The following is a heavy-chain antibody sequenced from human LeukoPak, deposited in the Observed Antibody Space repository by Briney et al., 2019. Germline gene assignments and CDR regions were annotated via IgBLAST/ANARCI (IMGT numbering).Heavy chain of an antibody. CDR1: GYSFSTHW. V-gene: IGHV5-51*04. D-gene: IGHD6-19*01. Sequence: GESLKISCKGSGYSFSTHWIAWVRQMPGKGLEGMGIIYPGNSESRYSPSFEGQVTISADKPTTTAYLQWNRMRASDTAMYYCARVQSSGYLGPLHFQYWGQGTLVIVSS. CDR3: ARVQSSGYLGPLHFQY. J-gene: IGHJ1*01. CDR2: IYPGNSES.